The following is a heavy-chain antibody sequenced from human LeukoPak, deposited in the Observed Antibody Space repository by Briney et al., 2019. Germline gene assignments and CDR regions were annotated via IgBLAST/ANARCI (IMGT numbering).Heavy chain of an antibody. CDR1: GYSISSGYY. CDR2: IYHSGST. V-gene: IGHV4-38-2*02. CDR3: ARGERITMIVVAPDY. D-gene: IGHD3-22*01. Sequence: SETLSLTCTVSGYSISSGYYWGWIRQPPGKGLEWIGSIYHSGSTYYNPSLKSRVTISVDTSKNQFSLKLSSVTAADTAVYYCARGERITMIVVAPDYWGQGTLVTVSS. J-gene: IGHJ4*02.